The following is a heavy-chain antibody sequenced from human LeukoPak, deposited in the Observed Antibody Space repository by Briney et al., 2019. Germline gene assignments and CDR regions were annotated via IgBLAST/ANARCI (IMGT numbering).Heavy chain of an antibody. J-gene: IGHJ6*02. V-gene: IGHV4-59*01. CDR1: GGSISSYY. CDR3: ARRPYQVLSSYNYYAMDV. Sequence: SETLSLTCPVSGGSISSYYWSWIRQPPGKGLGWIGYIYYSGSTNYNPSLKSRVTISVDTSKNQFSLKLSSVTAADTAVYYCARRPYQVLSSYNYYAMDVWGQGTTVTVSS. D-gene: IGHD2-2*01. CDR2: IYYSGST.